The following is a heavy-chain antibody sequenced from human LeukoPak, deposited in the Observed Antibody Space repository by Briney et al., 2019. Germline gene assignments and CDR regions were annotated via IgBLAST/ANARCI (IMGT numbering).Heavy chain of an antibody. Sequence: SVKVSCKASGGTFSSYAISWVRQAPGQGLEWMGGIIPIFGTANYAQKFQGRVTITADESTSTAYMELSSLRSEDTAVYYCARLGERVGIYYDSSGSYWGQGTLVTVSS. J-gene: IGHJ4*02. V-gene: IGHV1-69*13. D-gene: IGHD3-22*01. CDR2: IIPIFGTA. CDR1: GGTFSSYA. CDR3: ARLGERVGIYYDSSGSY.